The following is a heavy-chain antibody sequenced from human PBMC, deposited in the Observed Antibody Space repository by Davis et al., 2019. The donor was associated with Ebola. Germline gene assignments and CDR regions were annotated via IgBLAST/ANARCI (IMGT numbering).Heavy chain of an antibody. CDR1: GITISDYW. D-gene: IGHD3-10*01. CDR2: ISEDGSEK. CDR3: AKAGGSRGFDY. J-gene: IGHJ4*02. V-gene: IGHV3-7*03. Sequence: GESLKISCAASGITISDYWMTWVRQVPGKAPEWVASISEDGSEKHYVHSVKGRFTVSRDNAKNSLYLQMNSLTAEDTALYYCAKAGGSRGFDYWGQGTLVTVSS.